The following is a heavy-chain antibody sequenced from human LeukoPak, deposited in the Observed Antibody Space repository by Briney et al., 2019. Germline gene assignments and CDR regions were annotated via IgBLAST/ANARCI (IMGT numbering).Heavy chain of an antibody. D-gene: IGHD3-9*01. V-gene: IGHV1-2*02. J-gene: IGHJ5*02. CDR3: ARVPAYYDILTGYYINWFDP. CDR1: GYTFTSYY. Sequence: GASVKVSCKASGYTFTSYYMHWVRQAPGQGLEWMGWINPNSGGTNYAQKFQGRVTMTRDTSISTAYMELSRLRSDDTAVYYCARVPAYYDILTGYYINWFDPWGQGTLVTVSS. CDR2: INPNSGGT.